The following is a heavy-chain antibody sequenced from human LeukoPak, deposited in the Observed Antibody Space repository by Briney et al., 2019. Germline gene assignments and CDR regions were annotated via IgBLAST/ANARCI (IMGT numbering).Heavy chain of an antibody. Sequence: SETLSLTCTVSGGSISSYYWSWIRQPPGKGLEWIGYIYYSGSTNYNPSLKSRVTISVDTSKNQFSLKLGSVTAADTAVYYCARNIAGYPWMDVWGQGTTVTVSS. J-gene: IGHJ6*02. CDR1: GGSISSYY. CDR3: ARNIAGYPWMDV. CDR2: IYYSGST. D-gene: IGHD6-13*01. V-gene: IGHV4-59*01.